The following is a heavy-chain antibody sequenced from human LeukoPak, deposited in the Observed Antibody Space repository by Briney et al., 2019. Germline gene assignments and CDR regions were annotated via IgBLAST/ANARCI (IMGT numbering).Heavy chain of an antibody. V-gene: IGHV4-38-2*02. D-gene: IGHD6-19*01. J-gene: IGHJ6*03. CDR1: GGSISGYY. CDR2: IYHSGST. CDR3: ASLQSYSGLYTYYYYMDV. Sequence: SETLSLTCTVSGGSISGYYWSWMWQPAGKGLEWIGSIYHSGSTYYNPSLKSRVTISVDTSKNQFSLKLSSVTAADTAVYYCASLQSYSGLYTYYYYMDVWGKGTTVTVSS.